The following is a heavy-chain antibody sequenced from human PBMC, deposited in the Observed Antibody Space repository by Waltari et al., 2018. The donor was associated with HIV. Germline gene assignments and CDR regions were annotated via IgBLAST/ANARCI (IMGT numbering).Heavy chain of an antibody. Sequence: QVQLQESGPGLVKPSQTLSLTCTVSGGSISSGGYYWRWIPQPARAGLEGSGRIYTSGSTNYNPSLKSRVTISVDTSKNQFSLKLSSVTAADMAVYYCARDERYYDSSGYFNWFDPWGQGTLVTVSS. J-gene: IGHJ5*02. V-gene: IGHV4-61*02. CDR3: ARDERYYDSSGYFNWFDP. D-gene: IGHD3-22*01. CDR2: IYTSGST. CDR1: GGSISSGGYY.